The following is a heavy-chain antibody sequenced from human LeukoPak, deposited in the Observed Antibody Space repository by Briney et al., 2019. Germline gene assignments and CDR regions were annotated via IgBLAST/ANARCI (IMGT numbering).Heavy chain of an antibody. CDR1: GFTFCSNW. D-gene: IGHD1-26*01. CDR3: VRDLGGRSGH. Sequence: GSLRPSCAASGFTFCSNWMHWVRPAPGKGLVWVSRINEDGSTTIYADSGKGRSTIFRDNAKNTLYLQMNSLRAENTAVYYCVRDLGGRSGHWGQGTLVTVSS. V-gene: IGHV3-74*01. CDR2: INEDGSTT. J-gene: IGHJ4*02.